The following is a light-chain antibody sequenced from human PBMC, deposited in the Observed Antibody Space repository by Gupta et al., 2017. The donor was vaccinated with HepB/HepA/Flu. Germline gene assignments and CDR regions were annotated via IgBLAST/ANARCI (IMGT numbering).Light chain of an antibody. CDR2: WAS. Sequence: DNVITQSPGFLSVSLGERATIHCKSRQSGLYWFNNKNYLAWFQQKPGQPPRLLIYWASTREIGVPDRFSGSGSGTEFTLTISSLQAEDVAVYYCHQDYSWPRTFGGGTKVEIK. J-gene: IGKJ4*01. V-gene: IGKV4-1*01. CDR1: QSGLYWFNNKNY. CDR3: HQDYSWPRT.